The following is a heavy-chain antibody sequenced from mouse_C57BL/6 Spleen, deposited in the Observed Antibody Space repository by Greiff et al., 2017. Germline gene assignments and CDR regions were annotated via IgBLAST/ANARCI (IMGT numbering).Heavy chain of an antibody. V-gene: IGHV1-80*01. D-gene: IGHD1-1*01. CDR1: GYAFSSYW. J-gene: IGHJ2*01. CDR2: IYPGDGDT. CDR3: ARKEHYYGSSLDY. Sequence: QVQLKQSGAELVKPGASVKISCKASGYAFSSYWMNWVKQRPGKGLEWIGQIYPGDGDTNYNGKFKGKATLTADKSSSTAYMQLSSLTSEDSAVYFCARKEHYYGSSLDYWGQGTTLTVSS.